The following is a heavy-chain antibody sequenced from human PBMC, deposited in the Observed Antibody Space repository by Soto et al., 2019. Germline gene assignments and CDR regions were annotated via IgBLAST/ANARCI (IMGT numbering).Heavy chain of an antibody. CDR3: AAGGSGYYAN. Sequence: EVQLVESGGDLVQPGGSLRLSCAAPGFTFSTYWMHWVRQAPGKGLLWVSRIKTDGTYTTYADSVKGRFTISRDNAKNTLYLQMNSLRVEDAAVYYCAAGGSGYYANWGQGTLVTVSS. V-gene: IGHV3-74*01. J-gene: IGHJ4*02. CDR2: IKTDGTYT. CDR1: GFTFSTYW. D-gene: IGHD3-22*01.